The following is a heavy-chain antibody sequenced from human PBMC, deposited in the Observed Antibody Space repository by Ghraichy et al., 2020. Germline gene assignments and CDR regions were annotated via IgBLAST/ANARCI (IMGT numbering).Heavy chain of an antibody. V-gene: IGHV3-30*18. CDR1: GFTFSSYG. CDR2: ISYDGSNK. J-gene: IGHJ4*02. Sequence: GGSLRLSCAASGFTFSSYGMHWVRQAPGKGLEWVAVISYDGSNKYYADSVKGRFTISRDNSKNTLYLQMNSLRAEDTAVYYCAKSSQGGGALDYWGQGTLVTVSS. CDR3: AKSSQGGGALDY. D-gene: IGHD4-23*01.